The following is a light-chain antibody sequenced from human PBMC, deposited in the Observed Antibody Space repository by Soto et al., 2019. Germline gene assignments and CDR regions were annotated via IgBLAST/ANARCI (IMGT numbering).Light chain of an antibody. CDR3: QQYNSFSWT. CDR1: QSISSW. J-gene: IGKJ1*01. Sequence: DIQMTQSPSTLSASVGDRVTITCRASQSISSWLAWYQQKSGKAPKLLIYKASSLEGGVPSRFSGSGSGTEFTLTISSLQPDDVATYYCQQYNSFSWTFGQGTKVEIK. V-gene: IGKV1-5*03. CDR2: KAS.